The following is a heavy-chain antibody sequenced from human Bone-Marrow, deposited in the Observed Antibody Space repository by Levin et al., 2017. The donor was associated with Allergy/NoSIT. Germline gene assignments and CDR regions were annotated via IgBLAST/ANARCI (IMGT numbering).Heavy chain of an antibody. V-gene: IGHV3-66*01. J-gene: IGHJ4*02. CDR3: ARSFDYNFA. CDR1: GFTVSNNQ. Sequence: ASVKVSCAASGFTVSNNQMNWLRQAPGRKLEWVSLIYSGGATYYADSVTGRFTISRDQSKNTLYLQMNSLRAEDTAVYYCARSFDYNFAGGQGTLVTVSS. CDR2: IYSGGAT. D-gene: IGHD3-9*01.